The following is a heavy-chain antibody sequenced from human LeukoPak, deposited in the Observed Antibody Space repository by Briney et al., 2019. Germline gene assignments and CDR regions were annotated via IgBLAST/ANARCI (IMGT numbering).Heavy chain of an antibody. CDR2: IYHSGST. V-gene: IGHV4-4*02. D-gene: IGHD6-19*01. J-gene: IGHJ5*02. Sequence: SGTLSLTCAVSGGSISSSNWWSWVRQPPGKGLEWIGEIYHSGSTNYNPSLKSRVTISVDTSKNQFSLKLSSVTAADTAVYYCARAQSSGNWFDPWGQGTLVTVSS. CDR3: ARAQSSGNWFDP. CDR1: GGSISSSNW.